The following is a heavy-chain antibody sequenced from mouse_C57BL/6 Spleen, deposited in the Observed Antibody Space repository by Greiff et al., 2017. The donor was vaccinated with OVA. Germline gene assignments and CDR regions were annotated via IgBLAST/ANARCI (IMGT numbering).Heavy chain of an antibody. J-gene: IGHJ4*01. V-gene: IGHV1-26*01. CDR3: ARGGPFYAMDY. CDR1: GYTFTDYY. CDR2: INPNNGGT. Sequence: VQLQQSGPELVKPGASVKISCKASGYTFTDYYMNWVKQSQGKSLEWIGDINPNNGGTSYNQKFKGKATLTVDKSSSTAYMELRSLTSEDSAVYYCARGGPFYAMDYWGQGTSVTVSS.